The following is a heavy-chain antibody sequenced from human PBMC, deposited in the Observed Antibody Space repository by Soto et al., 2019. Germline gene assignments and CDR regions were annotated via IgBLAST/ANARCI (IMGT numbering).Heavy chain of an antibody. CDR2: ISAYNGNT. Sequence: GASVKVSCKASGYTFTSYGISWVRQAPGQGLEWMGWISAYNGNTNYAQKLQGRVTMTTDTSTSTAYMELRSLRSDDTAVYYCARDGEITIFGVVMGGSHWFDPGGQGTLVTASS. CDR3: ARDGEITIFGVVMGGSHWFDP. V-gene: IGHV1-18*01. J-gene: IGHJ5*02. D-gene: IGHD3-3*01. CDR1: GYTFTSYG.